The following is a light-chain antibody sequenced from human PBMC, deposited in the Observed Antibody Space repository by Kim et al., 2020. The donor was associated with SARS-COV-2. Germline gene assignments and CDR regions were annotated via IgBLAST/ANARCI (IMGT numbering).Light chain of an antibody. CDR2: DVS. CDR1: SGDVGSYNP. V-gene: IGLV2-14*04. Sequence: GQSITISCTGTSGDVGSYNPVSWYQQHPGKAPKLMIYDVSKRPSGVSTRFSGSKSGNTASLTISGLQAEDEADYYCCSYTSSSTWVFGGGTQLTVL. CDR3: CSYTSSSTWV. J-gene: IGLJ3*02.